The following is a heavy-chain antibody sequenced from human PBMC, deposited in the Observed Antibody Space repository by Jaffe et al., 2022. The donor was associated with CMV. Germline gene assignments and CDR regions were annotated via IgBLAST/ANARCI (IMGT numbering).Heavy chain of an antibody. Sequence: EVQLVESGGGLVQPGGSLRLSCVASGFTFSNYWMSWVRQAPGKGLEWVANIKQDGGEKYYVDSVKGRFTISRDNAENSLYLQMNSLRAEDTAVYYCARAGLTTNYDVLTGYTYNPYYFDYWGQGTLVTVSS. J-gene: IGHJ4*02. V-gene: IGHV3-7*01. CDR2: IKQDGGEK. CDR3: ARAGLTTNYDVLTGYTYNPYYFDY. CDR1: GFTFSNYW. D-gene: IGHD3-9*01.